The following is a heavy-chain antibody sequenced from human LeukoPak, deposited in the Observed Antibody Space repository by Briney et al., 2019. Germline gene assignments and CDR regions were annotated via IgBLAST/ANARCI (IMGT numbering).Heavy chain of an antibody. CDR1: GYSISSGYY. D-gene: IGHD1-26*01. Sequence: ETLSLTCTVSGYSISSGYYWGWIRQPPGKGPEWVANIKQDGTEIYYVDSVKGRFTISRDNAKNSLYLQMNSLRDEDTAVYYCARDKVVGATFFDYWGQGTLVTVSS. J-gene: IGHJ4*02. CDR3: ARDKVVGATFFDY. CDR2: IKQDGTEI. V-gene: IGHV3-7*01.